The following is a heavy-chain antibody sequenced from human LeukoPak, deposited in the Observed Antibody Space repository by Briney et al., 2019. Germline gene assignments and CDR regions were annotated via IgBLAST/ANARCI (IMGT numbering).Heavy chain of an antibody. Sequence: RRFCAASSLFCVNNSIIRGLRQPPRGRLEWAAIIYNGGNTYYADSVKGRFTLSRDNSKNTLYLQMNNLRGEDTALYFCTRNARVTGSVSYITGHRTMGTVSS. D-gene: IGHD3-10*01. V-gene: IGHV3-53*01. J-gene: IGHJ3*02. CDR1: LFCVNNSI. CDR2: IYNGGNT. CDR3: TRNARVTGSVSYI.